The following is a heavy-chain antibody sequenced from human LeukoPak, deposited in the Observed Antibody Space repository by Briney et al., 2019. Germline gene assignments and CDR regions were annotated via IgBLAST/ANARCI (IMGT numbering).Heavy chain of an antibody. CDR3: ARDHYYGSGSYYNQVDY. V-gene: IGHV1-46*01. Sequence: GASVKVSCKASGYTFTSYHMHWVRQAPGQGLEWMGIINPSGGSTSYAQKFQGRVTMTRDMSTSTVYMELSSLRSEDTAVYYCARDHYYGSGSYYNQVDYWGREPWSPSPQ. D-gene: IGHD3-10*01. J-gene: IGHJ4*02. CDR2: INPSGGST. CDR1: GYTFTSYH.